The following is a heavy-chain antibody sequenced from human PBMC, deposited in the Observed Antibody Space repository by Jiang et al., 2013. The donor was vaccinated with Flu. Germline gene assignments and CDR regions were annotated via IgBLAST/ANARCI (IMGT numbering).Heavy chain of an antibody. D-gene: IGHD4-17*01. Sequence: QLVESGSEVKKPGSSVKVSCMASGGTFMTYTISWVRQAPGQGLEWMGRVIPILGMTNYAQKFQGRLTITADTSTSTAYMHLSSLRSEDTAVYYCATVSTVTTGKKDYGMDVWGQGTAVTVSS. J-gene: IGHJ6*02. CDR1: GGTFMTYT. CDR3: ATVSTVTTGKKDYGMDV. CDR2: VIPILGMT. V-gene: IGHV1-69*09.